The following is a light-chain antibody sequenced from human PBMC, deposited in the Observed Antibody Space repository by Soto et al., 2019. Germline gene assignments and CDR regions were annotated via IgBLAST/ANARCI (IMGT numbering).Light chain of an antibody. CDR1: QSVSTN. CDR2: GAS. CDR3: QQYHKWPPA. Sequence: EIVMTQSPGTLSGPPGERATLSCRASQSVSTNLAWYQQKPGQSPRLLIYGASTRATGIPARFSGSGSGTEFTLTISSLQSEDFAVYYCQQYHKWPPAFGQGTKVDIK. V-gene: IGKV3-15*01. J-gene: IGKJ1*01.